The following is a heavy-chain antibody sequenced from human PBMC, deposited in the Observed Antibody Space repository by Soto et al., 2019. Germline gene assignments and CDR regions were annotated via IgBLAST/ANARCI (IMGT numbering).Heavy chain of an antibody. CDR2: ISYDGSNK. J-gene: IGHJ6*02. Sequence: GGSLRLSCAASGFTFCSYAMHWVRQAPGKGLEWVAVISYDGSNKYYADSVKGRFTISRDNSKNTLYLQMNSLRAEDTAVYYCARWRATTTPPYYYYYGMDVWGQGTTVTVSS. CDR3: ARWRATTTPPYYYYYGMDV. CDR1: GFTFCSYA. V-gene: IGHV3-30-3*01. D-gene: IGHD1-26*01.